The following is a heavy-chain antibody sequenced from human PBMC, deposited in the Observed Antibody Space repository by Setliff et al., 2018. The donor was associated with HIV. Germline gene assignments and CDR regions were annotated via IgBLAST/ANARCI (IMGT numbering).Heavy chain of an antibody. V-gene: IGHV3-15*01. J-gene: IGHJ5*01. D-gene: IGHD2-21*02. CDR3: TPILNYTDHCPDS. CDR1: GFTFSKAW. CDR2: IKSRTVTETT. Sequence: LRLSCAAAGFTFSKAWMSWFRQTPGKGLEWVGRIKSRTVTETTDVAAPVKGRFTISRDDSQNMVYLQMNSLKNEDTDMYYCTPILNYTDHCPDSWGQGTLVTVSS.